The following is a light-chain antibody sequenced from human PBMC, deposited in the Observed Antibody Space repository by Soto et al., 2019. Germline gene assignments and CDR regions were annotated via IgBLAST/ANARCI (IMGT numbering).Light chain of an antibody. Sequence: TPTPDALSLHPRERAPLYCSSSQSISSYLAWYQQKPGQAPRLLIYDASSRATGIPARFSGSGSGTDFTLTISSLEPEDFAVYCGQQLTDWPPQWTFAQGGK. CDR3: QQLTDWPPQWT. CDR2: DAS. V-gene: IGKV3-11*01. J-gene: IGKJ1*01. CDR1: QSISSY.